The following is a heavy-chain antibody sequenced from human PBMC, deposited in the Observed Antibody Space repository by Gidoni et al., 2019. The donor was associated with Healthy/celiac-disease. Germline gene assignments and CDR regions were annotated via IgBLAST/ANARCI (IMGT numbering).Heavy chain of an antibody. CDR1: GFTFDDYT. J-gene: IGHJ4*02. D-gene: IGHD1-26*01. CDR2: ISWDGGST. CDR3: AKDIGGATEGFDY. Sequence: EVQLVESGGVVVQPGGSLRLSCSASGFTFDDYTMHWVRQAPGKGLEWVSLISWDGGSTYYADSVKGRFTISRDNSKNSLYLQMNSLRTEDTALYYCAKDIGGATEGFDYWGQGTLVTVSS. V-gene: IGHV3-43*01.